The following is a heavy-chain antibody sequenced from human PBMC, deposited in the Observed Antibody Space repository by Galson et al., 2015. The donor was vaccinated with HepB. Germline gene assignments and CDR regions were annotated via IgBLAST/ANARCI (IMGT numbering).Heavy chain of an antibody. Sequence: SLRLSCAASGFSFRHHGMHWARQAPGKGLEWLAIIWHDGSQEYYADSVKGRFTISRDNSRNTVYLHMNSLIAEDMAVYYCGRDAWYNSGWYWTVDYWGQGTLVTVSS. CDR1: GFSFRHHG. CDR2: IWHDGSQE. CDR3: GRDAWYNSGWYWTVDY. D-gene: IGHD6-19*01. J-gene: IGHJ4*02. V-gene: IGHV3-33*01.